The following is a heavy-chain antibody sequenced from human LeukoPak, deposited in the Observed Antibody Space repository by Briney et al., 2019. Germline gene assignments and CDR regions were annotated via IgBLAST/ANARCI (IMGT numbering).Heavy chain of an antibody. CDR1: GDSISSFY. D-gene: IGHD1-26*01. CDR2: IYHTGDT. Sequence: SETLSLTCGVSGDSISSFYWSWIRQPPGKGLEWIGYIYHTGDTNYNPSLKSRVTISIDTSKNQFSLNLRSVTAADTAVYYCARHRGVSYYDAFDVWGQGTVVTVSS. J-gene: IGHJ3*01. CDR3: ARHRGVSYYDAFDV. V-gene: IGHV4-59*08.